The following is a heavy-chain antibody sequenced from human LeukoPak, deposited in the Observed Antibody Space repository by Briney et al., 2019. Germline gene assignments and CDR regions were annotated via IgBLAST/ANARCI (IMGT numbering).Heavy chain of an antibody. Sequence: GGSLRLSCAASGFTFSSYSMHWVRQAPGKGLEWVSFISNSSSYIYYADSVKGRFTISRDNAKNALYLQMNSLRAEDTAVYYCAREGDGYNSPFDYWGQGTLVTVSS. CDR1: GFTFSSYS. CDR2: ISNSSSYI. CDR3: AREGDGYNSPFDY. D-gene: IGHD5-24*01. V-gene: IGHV3-21*01. J-gene: IGHJ4*02.